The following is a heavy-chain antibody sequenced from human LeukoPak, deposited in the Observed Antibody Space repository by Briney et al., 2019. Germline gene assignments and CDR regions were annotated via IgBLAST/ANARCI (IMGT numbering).Heavy chain of an antibody. CDR1: GFSFSNYE. CDR3: AKGGSGTYFLDY. Sequence: GGSLRLSCAASGFSFSNYEMNWVRQAPGKGLEWVSSISSSSSYIDYADSGKGRFTISRGNAKNSLYLQMNSLRVEDTAVYYCAKGGSGTYFLDYWGQGTLVTVSS. V-gene: IGHV3-21*01. D-gene: IGHD1-26*01. J-gene: IGHJ4*02. CDR2: ISSSSSYI.